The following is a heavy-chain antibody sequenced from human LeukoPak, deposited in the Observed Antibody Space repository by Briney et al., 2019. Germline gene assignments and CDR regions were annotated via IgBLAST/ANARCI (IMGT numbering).Heavy chain of an antibody. D-gene: IGHD6-19*01. Sequence: PGGSLRLSCTASRFTFSNYGMSWVRQAPGKGLEWVANIKEDGSTKYYVDSVKGRFTISRDNAKNSLYLQMNSLRAEDTAVYYCARDYGVAGLFDPWGQGTLVTVSS. CDR1: RFTFSNYG. V-gene: IGHV3-7*01. J-gene: IGHJ5*02. CDR2: IKEDGSTK. CDR3: ARDYGVAGLFDP.